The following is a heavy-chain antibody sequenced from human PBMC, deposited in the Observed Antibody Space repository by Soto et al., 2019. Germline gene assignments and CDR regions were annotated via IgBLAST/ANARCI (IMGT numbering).Heavy chain of an antibody. CDR3: TRDQHYYGSGSYYYYGMDV. V-gene: IGHV3-48*02. Sequence: EVQLVESGGGLVQPGGSLRLSCAASGFTFSSYSMNWVRQAPGKGLEWVSYISSSSSTIYYADSVKGRFTISRDNAKNSLHLQMHSLRDEDTAVYYCTRDQHYYGSGSYYYYGMDVWGQGTTVTVSS. D-gene: IGHD3-10*01. J-gene: IGHJ6*02. CDR2: ISSSSSTI. CDR1: GFTFSSYS.